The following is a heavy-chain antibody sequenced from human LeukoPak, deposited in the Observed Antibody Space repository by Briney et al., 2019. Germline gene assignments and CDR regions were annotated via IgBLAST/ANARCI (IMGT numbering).Heavy chain of an antibody. CDR2: ISSDGSYK. D-gene: IGHD3-10*01. V-gene: IGHV3-30*04. J-gene: IGHJ4*02. Sequence: PGGSLRLSCAASGFTFSSHALHWVRQAPGKGLEWVAVISSDGSYKYYADSVKGRFTISRDNSKNTLYLQMNSLIPEDTAVYYCASQRYGSGSDVDYWGQGTLVTVSS. CDR3: ASQRYGSGSDVDY. CDR1: GFTFSSHA.